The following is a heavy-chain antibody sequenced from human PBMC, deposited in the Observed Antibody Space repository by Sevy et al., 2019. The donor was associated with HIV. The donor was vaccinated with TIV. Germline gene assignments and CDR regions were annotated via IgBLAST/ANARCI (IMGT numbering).Heavy chain of an antibody. D-gene: IGHD3-3*01. Sequence: GGSLRLSCAASGFTFSSYAMHWVRQAPGKGLEWVAVISYDGSNKYYADSVKGRFTISRDNSKNTLYLKMNSLRAEDTAVYYCARGYDFWSGSRGYLPYGMDVWGQGTTVTVSS. V-gene: IGHV3-30-3*01. CDR1: GFTFSSYA. CDR2: ISYDGSNK. CDR3: ARGYDFWSGSRGYLPYGMDV. J-gene: IGHJ6*02.